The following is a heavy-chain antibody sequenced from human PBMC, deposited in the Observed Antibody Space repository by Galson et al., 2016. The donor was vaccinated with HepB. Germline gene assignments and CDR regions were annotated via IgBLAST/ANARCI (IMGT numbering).Heavy chain of an antibody. CDR2: LSSDGNNQ. CDR1: GFTFTSSA. Sequence: SLRLSCAASGFTFTSSALHWVRQAPGKGLAWVASLSSDGNNQDYADFVKGRFTNSRDNSKRTLYLQMNSLRGEDTAVYYCTRMSGGSPYWYFDLWGRGTLVTVSS. V-gene: IGHV3-30*04. D-gene: IGHD6-13*01. J-gene: IGHJ2*01. CDR3: TRMSGGSPYWYFDL.